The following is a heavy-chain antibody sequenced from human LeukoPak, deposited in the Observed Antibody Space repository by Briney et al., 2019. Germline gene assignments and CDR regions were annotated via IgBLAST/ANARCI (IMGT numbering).Heavy chain of an antibody. J-gene: IGHJ6*02. CDR3: AKGYCSGGSCYGYYYYGMDV. CDR1: GFTFSSYA. Sequence: GGSLRLSCAASGFTFSSYAMGWVRQAPGKGLEWVSAISGSGGSTYYADSVKGRFTISRDNSKNTLYLQMNSLRAEDTAVYYCAKGYCSGGSCYGYYYYGMDVWGQGTTVTVSS. CDR2: ISGSGGST. V-gene: IGHV3-23*01. D-gene: IGHD2-15*01.